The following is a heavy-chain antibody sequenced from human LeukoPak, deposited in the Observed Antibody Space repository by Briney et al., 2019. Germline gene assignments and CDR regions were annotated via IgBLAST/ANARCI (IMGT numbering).Heavy chain of an antibody. Sequence: SETLSLTCTVSGGSISSSSYYWGWIRQPPGKGLEWIGSIYYSGSTYYNPSLKSRVTISVDTSKNQFSLKLSSVTAADTAVYYCAGHIRPAGYSSGWYMDYWGQGTLVTVSS. CDR3: AGHIRPAGYSSGWYMDY. V-gene: IGHV4-39*01. D-gene: IGHD6-19*01. J-gene: IGHJ4*02. CDR1: GGSISSSSYY. CDR2: IYYSGST.